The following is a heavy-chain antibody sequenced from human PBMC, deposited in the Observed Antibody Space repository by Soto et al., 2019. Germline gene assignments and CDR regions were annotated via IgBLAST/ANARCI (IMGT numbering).Heavy chain of an antibody. J-gene: IGHJ4*02. CDR3: AKDRPRRTSGYFFDY. Sequence: SETLCLTWAVSWGSIGSGGYCWSCIRQPPGKGLEWIGYIYHSGSTYYNPSLKSRVTISVDRSKNQFSLKLSSVTAEDTALYYCAKDRPRRTSGYFFDYWGQGTPVTVSS. CDR2: IYHSGST. CDR1: WGSIGSGGYC. D-gene: IGHD1-1*01. V-gene: IGHV4-30-2*01.